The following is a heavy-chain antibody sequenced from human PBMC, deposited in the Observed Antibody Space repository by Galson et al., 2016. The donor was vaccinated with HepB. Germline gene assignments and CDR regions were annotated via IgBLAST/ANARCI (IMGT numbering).Heavy chain of an antibody. Sequence: SLRLSCAASGFTFRNYWMHWVRQAPGEGLEWVSHVNGNGIVTFYADSVKGRFTIFRDNAKNTGYLQMNSLRAEDTAVYYCVGSGSQAHWGQGTLVTVSS. CDR3: VGSGSQAH. D-gene: IGHD1-26*01. CDR2: VNGNGIVT. V-gene: IGHV3-74*01. J-gene: IGHJ4*02. CDR1: GFTFRNYW.